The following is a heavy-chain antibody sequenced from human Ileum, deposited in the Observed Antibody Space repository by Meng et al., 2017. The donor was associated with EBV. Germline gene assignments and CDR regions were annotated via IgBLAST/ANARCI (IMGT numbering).Heavy chain of an antibody. D-gene: IGHD2-8*01. V-gene: IGHV4-4*02. CDR3: ARTGVGLAFDY. CDR2: IYHSGST. CDR1: GDTMTNNNW. Sequence: HVTLREPGPVLVKSSGTLSLTCGVSGDTMTNNNWWTWISQPPGRGLEWMGEIYHSGSTNYNPSLQSRATISVDMSKKQFSLKLRSVTAADTAVYYCARTGVGLAFDYWGLGTLVTVSS. J-gene: IGHJ4*02.